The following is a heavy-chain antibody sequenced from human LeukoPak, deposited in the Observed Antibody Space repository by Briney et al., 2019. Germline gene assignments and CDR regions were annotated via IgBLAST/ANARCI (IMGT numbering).Heavy chain of an antibody. J-gene: IGHJ4*02. CDR3: ARVGYYYGAGSHFKALDS. V-gene: IGHV1-2*04. CDR1: GYTFSDYY. CDR2: INPDGGDT. D-gene: IGHD3-10*01. Sequence: SSVKVSCKASGYTFSDYYIHWVRQAPGQGLEWMGWINPDGGDTNYEQKFQDWVTMTRDTSVNTVYMELSSLKSNATAVSYCARVGYYYGAGSHFKALDSWGQGTLVIVSS.